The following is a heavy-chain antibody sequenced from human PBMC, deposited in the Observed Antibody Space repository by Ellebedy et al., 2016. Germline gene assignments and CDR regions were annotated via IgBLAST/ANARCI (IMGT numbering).Heavy chain of an antibody. CDR3: ATSLAYLAEGLY. D-gene: IGHD3-3*02. Sequence: SETLSLTCTVSGDSITNNYYYWGWVRQPPGKGLEWIGSIHHDGRTYYSPSLKSRVTFSVDASKNQYSLRLRSVTAADTAVYYCATSLAYLAEGLYWGQGILVTVSS. J-gene: IGHJ4*02. CDR2: IHHDGRT. CDR1: GDSITNNYYY. V-gene: IGHV4-39*01.